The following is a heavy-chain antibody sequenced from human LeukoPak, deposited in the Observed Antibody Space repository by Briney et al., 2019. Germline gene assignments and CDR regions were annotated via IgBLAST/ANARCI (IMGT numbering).Heavy chain of an antibody. CDR2: IRGDGVEK. CDR1: GITLSSYW. Sequence: GGSLRLSCVASGITLSSYWLSWVRQAPGKGPEWVANIRGDGVEKYYVASVQGRFTISRDNAESSLSLQMNNLRAEDTAVYYCARITNSGSYWVFDYWGQGTLVTVSS. J-gene: IGHJ4*02. CDR3: ARITNSGSYWVFDY. V-gene: IGHV3-7*04. D-gene: IGHD3-22*01.